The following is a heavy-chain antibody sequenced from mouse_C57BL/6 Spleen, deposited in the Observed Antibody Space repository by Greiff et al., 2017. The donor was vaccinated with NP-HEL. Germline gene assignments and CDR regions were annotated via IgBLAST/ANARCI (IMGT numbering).Heavy chain of an antibody. D-gene: IGHD1-1*01. CDR1: GYTFTSYW. V-gene: IGHV1-64*01. CDR3: ASGDYGSDFDY. J-gene: IGHJ2*01. Sequence: QVQLQQPGAELVKPGASVKLSCKASGYTFTSYWMHWVKQRPGQGLEWIGMLHPTSGSTNYNEKFKSKATLPVDKSSSTAYMQLSSLPSEDSAVYYCASGDYGSDFDYWGQGTTLTVSS. CDR2: LHPTSGST.